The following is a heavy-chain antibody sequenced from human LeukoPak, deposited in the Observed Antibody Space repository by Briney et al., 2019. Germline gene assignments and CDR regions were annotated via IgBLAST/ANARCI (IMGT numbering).Heavy chain of an antibody. Sequence: ASVKVSCKASGYTFTSYGISWVRQAPGQGLEWMGWINPNSGGTNYAQKFQGRVTMTRDTSISTAYMELSRLRSDDAAVYYCARDFRYSIGRGNFDYWGQGTLVTVSS. CDR2: INPNSGGT. D-gene: IGHD6-13*01. J-gene: IGHJ4*02. CDR3: ARDFRYSIGRGNFDY. V-gene: IGHV1-2*02. CDR1: GYTFTSYG.